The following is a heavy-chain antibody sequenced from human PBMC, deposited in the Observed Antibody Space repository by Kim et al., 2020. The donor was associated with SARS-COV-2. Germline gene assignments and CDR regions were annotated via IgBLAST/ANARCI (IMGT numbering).Heavy chain of an antibody. J-gene: IGHJ4*02. CDR2: IWYDGSNK. D-gene: IGHD1-26*01. Sequence: GGSLRLSCAASGFTFSSYGMHWVRQAPGKGLEWVAVIWYDGSNKYYADSVKGRFTISRDNSKNTLYLQMNSLRAEDTAVYYCAKAGGSYWGYFDYWGQGTLVTVSS. CDR3: AKAGGSYWGYFDY. V-gene: IGHV3-33*06. CDR1: GFTFSSYG.